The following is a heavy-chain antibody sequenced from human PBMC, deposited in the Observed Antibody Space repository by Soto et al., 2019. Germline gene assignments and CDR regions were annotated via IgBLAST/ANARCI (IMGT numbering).Heavy chain of an antibody. D-gene: IGHD3-9*01. CDR2: IWYDGSNK. CDR3: ARDSTPFFFDWSRPAEYFQH. J-gene: IGHJ1*01. CDR1: GFTFSSYG. V-gene: IGHV3-33*01. Sequence: GGSLRLSCAASGFTFSSYGMHWVRQAPGKGLEWVAVIWYDGSNKYYADSVKGRFTISRDNSKNTLYLQMNSLRAEDTAVYYCARDSTPFFFDWSRPAEYFQHWGQGTLVTVSS.